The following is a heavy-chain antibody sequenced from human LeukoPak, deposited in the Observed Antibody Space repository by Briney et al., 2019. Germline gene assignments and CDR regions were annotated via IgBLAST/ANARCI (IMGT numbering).Heavy chain of an antibody. CDR1: GYTFTIYY. CDR2: INPSGGST. Sequence: ASVKVSCKASGYTFTIYYMHWVRQATGQGLEWMGIINPSGGSTSYAQKFQGRVTMTRDTSTSTVYMELSSLRSEDTAVYYCARAPIAAAGKTGWFDPWGQGTLVTVSS. CDR3: ARAPIAAAGKTGWFDP. V-gene: IGHV1-46*01. D-gene: IGHD6-13*01. J-gene: IGHJ5*02.